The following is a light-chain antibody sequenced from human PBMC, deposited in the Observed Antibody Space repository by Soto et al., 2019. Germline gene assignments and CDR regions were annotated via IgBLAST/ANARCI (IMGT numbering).Light chain of an antibody. CDR1: QDISNY. Sequence: DIQMTQSPSSLSASVGERVTITCQASQDISNYLNWYQQKPGKAPKLLIYDASNLETGVPSRFSGSGSATDFTFTISSLQPEDIATYYCQQYDNLALTFGGGTKVEIK. CDR3: QQYDNLALT. J-gene: IGKJ4*01. V-gene: IGKV1-33*01. CDR2: DAS.